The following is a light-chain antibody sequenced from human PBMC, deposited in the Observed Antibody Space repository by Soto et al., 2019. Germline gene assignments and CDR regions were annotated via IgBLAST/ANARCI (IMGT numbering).Light chain of an antibody. CDR1: QSVSRN. V-gene: IGKV3-11*01. Sequence: EILLTQSPATLSLSPGETGTLSCRASQSVSRNLAWYQVKPGQAPRLLLYDASDRAAGIPPRFSGSGSGTDFTLTINSLEPEDFAVYYCQQHRDWLTFGGGTRVDLK. J-gene: IGKJ4*01. CDR3: QQHRDWLT. CDR2: DAS.